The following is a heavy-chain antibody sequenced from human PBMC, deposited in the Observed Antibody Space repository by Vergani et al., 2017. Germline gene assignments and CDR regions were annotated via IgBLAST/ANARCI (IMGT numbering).Heavy chain of an antibody. CDR3: ARVFYDSSGKDAFDI. V-gene: IGHV1-2*06. J-gene: IGHJ3*02. Sequence: QVQLVQSGAEVKKPGASVKVSCKASGYTFTGYYMHWVRQAPGQGLEWMGRINPNSGGTNYAQKFQGRVTMTRDTSISTAYMGLSRLRSDDTAVYYCARVFYDSSGKDAFDIWSQGTMVTVSS. CDR2: INPNSGGT. CDR1: GYTFTGYY. D-gene: IGHD3-22*01.